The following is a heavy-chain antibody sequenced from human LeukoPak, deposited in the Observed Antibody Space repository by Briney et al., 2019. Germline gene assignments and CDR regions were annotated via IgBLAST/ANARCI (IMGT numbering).Heavy chain of an antibody. J-gene: IGHJ4*02. V-gene: IGHV3-23*01. CDR3: AKKWRQPVPPYLYY. Sequence: PGGSLRRSCAASGCTFSSHAMSWVRQAPGKGLGSVSTISGSAGKTYYADSVKGRFTTSRDNSKNTLYLQMNSLRADATAVYYCAKKWRQPVPPYLYYWGQGTRVTVSS. CDR2: ISGSAGKT. D-gene: IGHD5-12*01. CDR1: GCTFSSHA.